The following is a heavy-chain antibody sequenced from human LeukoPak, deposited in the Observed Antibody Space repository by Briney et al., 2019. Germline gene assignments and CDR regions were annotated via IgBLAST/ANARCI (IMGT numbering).Heavy chain of an antibody. Sequence: GSLRLSCAASGFTFSTFSNYGMSWVRQPPGQGLEWIGEISLTGETNYNPSLNGRVTMSLDESRNQLSLDLTSVTAADTAIYYCSRESGAFCPFGYWGQGTLVIVPP. J-gene: IGHJ4*02. CDR2: ISLTGET. CDR1: GFTFSTFSNY. CDR3: SRESGAFCPFGY. D-gene: IGHD1-26*01. V-gene: IGHV4-4*02.